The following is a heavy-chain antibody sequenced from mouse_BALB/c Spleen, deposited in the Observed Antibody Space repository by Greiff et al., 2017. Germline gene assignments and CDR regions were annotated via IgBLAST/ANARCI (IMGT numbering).Heavy chain of an antibody. V-gene: IGHV5-12-1*01. D-gene: IGHD1-1*01. J-gene: IGHJ3*01. CDR3: ARQGYYGSTWWAY. Sequence: DVMLVESGGGLVKPGGSLKLSCAASGFAFSSYDMSWVRQTPEKRLEWVAYISSGGGSTYYPDTVKGRFTISRDNAKNTLYLQMSSLKSEDTAMYYCARQGYYGSTWWAYWGQGTLVTVSA. CDR1: GFAFSSYD. CDR2: ISSGGGST.